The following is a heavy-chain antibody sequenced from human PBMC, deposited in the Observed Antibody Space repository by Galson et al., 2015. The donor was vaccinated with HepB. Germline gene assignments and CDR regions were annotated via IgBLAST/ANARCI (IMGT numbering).Heavy chain of an antibody. Sequence: SVKVSCKASGGTFSSYAISWVRQAPGQGLEWMGGIIPIFGTANYAQKFQGRVTITADESTSTAYMELSSLRSEDTAVYYCAKERSKRGYSGYDNYMDVWGKGTTVTVSS. D-gene: IGHD5-12*01. V-gene: IGHV1-69*13. CDR2: IIPIFGTA. CDR1: GGTFSSYA. CDR3: AKERSKRGYSGYDNYMDV. J-gene: IGHJ6*03.